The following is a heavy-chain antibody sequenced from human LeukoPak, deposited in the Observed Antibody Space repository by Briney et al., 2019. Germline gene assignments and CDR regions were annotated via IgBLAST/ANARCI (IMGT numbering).Heavy chain of an antibody. CDR1: GGSISIGDYY. Sequence: SETLSLTCTVSGGSISIGDYYWSWIRQPSGKGLEWIGYIYYSGSTYYNPSLKSRVTISVDTSKNQFSLKLSSVTAADTAVYYCARKLRFLEWLPYARWFDPWGQGTLVTVSS. CDR2: IYYSGST. D-gene: IGHD3-3*01. CDR3: ARKLRFLEWLPYARWFDP. V-gene: IGHV4-30-4*08. J-gene: IGHJ5*02.